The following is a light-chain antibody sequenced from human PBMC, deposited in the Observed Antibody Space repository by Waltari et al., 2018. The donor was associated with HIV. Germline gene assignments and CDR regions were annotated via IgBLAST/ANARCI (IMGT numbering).Light chain of an antibody. CDR1: NIGSKS. CDR3: QVWDSNSDQFV. J-gene: IGLJ1*01. Sequence: SYVLTQPPSVSVAPGQMASLACGGNNIGSKSVHWYPQKPGQAPLLVVYDDSDRPSGIPERFSGSNSGHTATLTINRVEAGDEADYFCQVWDSNSDQFVFGSGTKVTVL. CDR2: DDS. V-gene: IGLV3-21*02.